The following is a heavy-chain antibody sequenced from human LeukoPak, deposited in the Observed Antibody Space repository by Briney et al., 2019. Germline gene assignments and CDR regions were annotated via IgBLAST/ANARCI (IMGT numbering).Heavy chain of an antibody. CDR3: AKVKQQLVKTYYFDY. V-gene: IGHV3-23*01. Sequence: GGSLRLSCAASGFTFSSYAMSWVRQAPGKGLEWVSAISGSGGSTYYADSVKGRFTISRDNSKNTLYLQMNSLRAEDTAVYYCAKVKQQLVKTYYFDYWGQGTLVTASS. CDR1: GFTFSSYA. J-gene: IGHJ4*02. CDR2: ISGSGGST. D-gene: IGHD6-13*01.